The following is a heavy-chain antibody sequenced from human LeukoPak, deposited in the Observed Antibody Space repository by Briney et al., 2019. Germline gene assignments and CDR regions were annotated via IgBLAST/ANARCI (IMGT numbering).Heavy chain of an antibody. V-gene: IGHV3-7*01. J-gene: IGHJ4*02. CDR2: IKQDGSEK. CDR3: ARNGDYETPDY. Sequence: PGGSLRLSCAASGFTVSSNYMSWVRQAPGKGLEWVANIKQDGSEKYYVDSVKGRFTISRDNAKNSLYLQMNSLRAEDTAVYYCARNGDYETPDYWGQGTLVTVSS. D-gene: IGHD4-17*01. CDR1: GFTVSSNY.